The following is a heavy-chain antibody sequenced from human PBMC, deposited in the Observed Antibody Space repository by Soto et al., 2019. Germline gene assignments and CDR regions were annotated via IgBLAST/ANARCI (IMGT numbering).Heavy chain of an antibody. D-gene: IGHD3-10*01. CDR1: GGTFSSYA. Sequence: GASVKVSCKASGGTFSSYAISWVRQAPGQGLEWMGWISAYNGNTNYAQNLQGRVTMTTDTSTSTAYMELRSLRSDDTAVYYCAVWFGEVLPFDYWGQGTLVTVSS. CDR2: ISAYNGNT. V-gene: IGHV1-18*01. CDR3: AVWFGEVLPFDY. J-gene: IGHJ4*02.